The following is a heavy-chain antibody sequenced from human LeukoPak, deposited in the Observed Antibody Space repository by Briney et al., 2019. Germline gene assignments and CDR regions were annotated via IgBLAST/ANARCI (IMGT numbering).Heavy chain of an antibody. Sequence: GGSLRLSCAASGFTFSSYGMHWVRQAPGKGLEWVAVIWYDGSNKYYADSVKGRFTISRDNSKNTLYLQMNSLRAEDTAAYYCAGDGSGSWYYFDYWGQGTLVTVSS. D-gene: IGHD1-26*01. J-gene: IGHJ4*02. CDR1: GFTFSSYG. CDR3: AGDGSGSWYYFDY. CDR2: IWYDGSNK. V-gene: IGHV3-33*01.